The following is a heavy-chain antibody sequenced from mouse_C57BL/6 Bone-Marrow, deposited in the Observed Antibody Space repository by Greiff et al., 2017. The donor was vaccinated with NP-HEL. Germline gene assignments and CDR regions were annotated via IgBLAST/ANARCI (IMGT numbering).Heavy chain of an antibody. J-gene: IGHJ4*01. CDR2: IDPENGDT. CDR1: GFNIKDDY. Sequence: VQLQQSGAELVRPGASVKLSCTASGFNIKDDYMHWVKQRPEQGLEWIGWIDPENGDTEYASKFQGKATITADTSSNTAYLQRSSLTSEDTAVYYCTTGDAMDYWGQGTSVTVSA. CDR3: TTGDAMDY. V-gene: IGHV14-4*01.